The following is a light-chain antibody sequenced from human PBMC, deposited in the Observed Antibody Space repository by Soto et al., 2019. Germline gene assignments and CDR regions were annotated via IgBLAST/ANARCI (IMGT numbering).Light chain of an antibody. CDR1: QSISSW. J-gene: IGKJ1*01. V-gene: IGKV1-5*03. Sequence: DIQMTQSPSTLSASVGDRVTITCRASQSISSWLAWYQQKPGKAPKLLIYKASSLESGVQSRFSGSGSGTEFTLTISSLQPDDFAPYYCQQYNRYSRTLGQGTKVEIK. CDR3: QQYNRYSRT. CDR2: KAS.